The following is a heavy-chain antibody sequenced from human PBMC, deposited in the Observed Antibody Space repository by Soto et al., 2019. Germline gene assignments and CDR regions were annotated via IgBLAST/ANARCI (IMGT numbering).Heavy chain of an antibody. J-gene: IGHJ4*02. V-gene: IGHV4-31*03. D-gene: IGHD3-3*01. CDR1: GGSISSGGYY. CDR3: ARGLSWSPYFES. CDR2: IYYSGST. Sequence: PSETLSLTCTVSGGSISSGGYYWSWIRQHPGKGLEWIGYIYYSGSTYYNPSLKSRVTISVDTSKNQFSLKLSSVTAADTAVYFCARGLSWSPYFESWGQGILVTVSS.